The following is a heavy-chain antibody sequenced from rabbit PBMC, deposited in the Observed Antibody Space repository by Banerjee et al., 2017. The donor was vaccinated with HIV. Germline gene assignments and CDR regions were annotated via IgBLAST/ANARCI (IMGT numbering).Heavy chain of an antibody. CDR1: GFSFSSSYY. D-gene: IGHD8-1*01. CDR3: ARADSSYYPNYFNL. Sequence: QSLEESGGDLVKPGASPTLTCTASGFSFSSSYYMCWVRQAPGKGLEWIACIYAGSNGSTYYASWAKGRFTISKTSSTTVTLQMTSLTAADTATYFCARADSSYYPNYFNLWGPGTLVTVS. V-gene: IGHV1S40*01. CDR2: IYAGSNGST. J-gene: IGHJ4*01.